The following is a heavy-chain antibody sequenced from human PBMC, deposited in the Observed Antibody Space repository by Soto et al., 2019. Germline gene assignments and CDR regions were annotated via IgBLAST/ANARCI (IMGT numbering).Heavy chain of an antibody. J-gene: IGHJ4*02. V-gene: IGHV4-39*01. CDR2: IYYSGST. CDR3: ARCSPGHYDYVWGSSDY. CDR1: GGSISSSSYY. Sequence: QLQLQESGPGLVKPSETLSLTCTVSGGSISSSSYYWGWIRQPPGKGLEWIGSIYYSGSTYYNPSLKSRVTISVDTSKNQFSLKLSSVTAADTAVYYCARCSPGHYDYVWGSSDYWGQGTLVTVSS. D-gene: IGHD3-16*01.